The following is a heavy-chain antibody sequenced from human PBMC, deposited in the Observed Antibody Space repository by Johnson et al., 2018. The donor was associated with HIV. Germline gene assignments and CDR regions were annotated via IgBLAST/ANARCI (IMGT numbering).Heavy chain of an antibody. J-gene: IGHJ3*02. CDR2: IYSGGST. V-gene: IGHV3-53*01. CDR1: GFTVSSNY. D-gene: IGHD3-22*01. CDR3: AKASDSSGYYDDAFDI. Sequence: VQLVESGGGLIQPGGSLRLSCAASGFTVSSNYMSWVRQAPGKGLEWVSVIYSGGSTYYADSVKGRFTISRDNAKNSLFLQMNSLRAEDTALYYCAKASDSSGYYDDAFDIWGQGTMVTVSS.